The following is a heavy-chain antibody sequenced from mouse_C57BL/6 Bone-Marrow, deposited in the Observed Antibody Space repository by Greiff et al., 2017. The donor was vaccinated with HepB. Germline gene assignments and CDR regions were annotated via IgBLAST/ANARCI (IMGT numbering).Heavy chain of an antibody. CDR2: ISNGGGST. D-gene: IGHD1-1*01. V-gene: IGHV5-12*01. CDR1: GFTFSDYY. CDR3: AKLLNYYGSLRYAMDY. Sequence: EVKVVESGGGLVQPGGSLKLSCAASGFTFSDYYMYWVRQTPEKRLEWVAYISNGGGSTYYPDTVKGRYTISRDNAKNTQYLQMSRLKSEDTAMYYSAKLLNYYGSLRYAMDYWGQGTSVTVSS. J-gene: IGHJ4*01.